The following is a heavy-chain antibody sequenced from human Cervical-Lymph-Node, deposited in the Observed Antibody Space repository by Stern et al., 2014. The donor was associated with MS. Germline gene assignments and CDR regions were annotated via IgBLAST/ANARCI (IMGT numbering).Heavy chain of an antibody. CDR2: ISAYNGNT. Sequence: VQLVESGAEVKKPGASVKVSCKASGCTFTSYGISWVRQAPGQGLEWMGCISAYNGNTNYAQKIPGRVTMTTDTSTSTAYMELRSLRSDDTAVYYGARDGRYCSGGSCAENWFDPWGQGTLVTVSS. CDR1: GCTFTSYG. D-gene: IGHD2-15*01. V-gene: IGHV1-18*01. J-gene: IGHJ5*02. CDR3: ARDGRYCSGGSCAENWFDP.